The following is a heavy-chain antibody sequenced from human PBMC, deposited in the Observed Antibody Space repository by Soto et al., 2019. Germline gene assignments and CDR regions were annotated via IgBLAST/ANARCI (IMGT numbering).Heavy chain of an antibody. CDR2: IYYSGST. CDR1: GGSVSSGSYY. V-gene: IGHV4-61*01. CDR3: ARGGYCSGGSCYSSLGGYNWFDP. J-gene: IGHJ5*02. Sequence: SETLSLTCTVSGGSVSSGSYYWSWIRQPPGKGLEWIGYIYYSGSTNYNPSLKSRVTISVDTSKNQFSLKLSSVTAADTAVYYCARGGYCSGGSCYSSLGGYNWFDPWGQGTLVTVSS. D-gene: IGHD2-15*01.